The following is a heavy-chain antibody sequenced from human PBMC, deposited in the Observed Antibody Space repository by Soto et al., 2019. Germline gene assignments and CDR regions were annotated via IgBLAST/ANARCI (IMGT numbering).Heavy chain of an antibody. V-gene: IGHV4-39*01. D-gene: IGHD1-26*01. CDR3: ARLISGSYRHFDY. CDR2: IYYSGST. CDR1: GGSISSSSYY. Sequence: LSLTCTVSGGSISSSSYYWGWIRQPPGKGLEWIGSIYYSGSTYYNPSLKSRVTISVDTSKNQFSLKLSSVTAADTAVYYCARLISGSYRHFDYWGQGTLVTV. J-gene: IGHJ4*02.